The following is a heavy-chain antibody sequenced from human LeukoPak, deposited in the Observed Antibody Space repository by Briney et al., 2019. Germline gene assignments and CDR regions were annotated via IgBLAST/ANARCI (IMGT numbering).Heavy chain of an antibody. V-gene: IGHV1-18*01. Sequence: RASVKVSCKASGYTFTSYGVSWVRQAPGQGLEWMGWISGYNGNTNYAQKFQGGVTMTTDTSTSTAYMELRSLRSDDTAVYYCARSHPPPYGSGSPRFDYWGQGTLVTVSS. J-gene: IGHJ4*02. CDR1: GYTFTSYG. D-gene: IGHD3-10*01. CDR2: ISGYNGNT. CDR3: ARSHPPPYGSGSPRFDY.